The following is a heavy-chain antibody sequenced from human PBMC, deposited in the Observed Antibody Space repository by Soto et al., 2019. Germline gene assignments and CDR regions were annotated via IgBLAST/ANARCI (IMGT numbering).Heavy chain of an antibody. Sequence: QVQLQQWGAGLLKPSETLSLTCAVYGGSFSGYYWSWIRQPPGKGLEWIGEINHSGSTNYNPSLKSRVIISVDTSKNQFSLKLSSVTAADTAVYYCARADWGYSYGLDYWGQGTLVTVSS. CDR3: ARADWGYSYGLDY. J-gene: IGHJ4*02. D-gene: IGHD5-18*01. CDR1: GGSFSGYY. V-gene: IGHV4-34*01. CDR2: INHSGST.